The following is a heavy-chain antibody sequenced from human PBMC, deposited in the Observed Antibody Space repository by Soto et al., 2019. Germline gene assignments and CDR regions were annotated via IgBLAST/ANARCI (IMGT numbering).Heavy chain of an antibody. J-gene: IGHJ6*03. Sequence: QVQLVQSGAEVKKPGASVKDSCKASGYTFTSYYMHWVRQAPGQRLEWMGIINHSGGSASYALKYADRVTKTRDTSTSRIYWVLISLRSEDTAVYYCSGRTTQFSSGYSSGRHYYYYMDVWGKGTTVTVSS. D-gene: IGHD3-3*01. CDR1: GYTFTSYY. CDR3: SGRTTQFSSGYSSGRHYYYYMDV. CDR2: INHSGGSA. V-gene: IGHV1-46*03.